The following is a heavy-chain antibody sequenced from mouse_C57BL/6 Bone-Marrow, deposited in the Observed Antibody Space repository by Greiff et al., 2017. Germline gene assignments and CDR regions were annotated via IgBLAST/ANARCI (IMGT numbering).Heavy chain of an antibody. J-gene: IGHJ3*01. Sequence: VKLQESGPGLVQPSQSLSITCTVSGFSLTSYGVHWVRQSPGQGLEWLGVIWSGGSTDYNAAFISRLSISKDNSKSQVFFKMNSLQADDTAIYYCARRWLGGFAYWGQGTLVTVSA. CDR3: ARRWLGGFAY. V-gene: IGHV2-2*01. CDR2: IWSGGST. CDR1: GFSLTSYG. D-gene: IGHD2-3*01.